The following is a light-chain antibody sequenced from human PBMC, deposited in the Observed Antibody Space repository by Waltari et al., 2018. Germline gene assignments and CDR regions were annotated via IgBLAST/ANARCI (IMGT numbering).Light chain of an antibody. Sequence: NFILTQPHSVSESPGKTVTISCTRSSGSITRNYVQWYQRRPGSAPTNVIYEDDQRPSGVPDRFSGSVDRSSNSVSLTISGLETEDEADYYCQSYGDNYQLVFGGGTKLTVL. CDR1: SGSITRNY. CDR3: QSYGDNYQLV. CDR2: EDD. V-gene: IGLV6-57*03. J-gene: IGLJ2*01.